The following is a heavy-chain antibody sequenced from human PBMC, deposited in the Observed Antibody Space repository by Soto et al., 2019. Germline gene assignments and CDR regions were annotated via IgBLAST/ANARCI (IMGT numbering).Heavy chain of an antibody. CDR3: ARRYSSAFDI. CDR2: IYYSGST. V-gene: IGHV4-59*08. J-gene: IGHJ3*02. D-gene: IGHD6-13*01. Sequence: QVQLQESGPGLVKPSETLPLTCTVSGGSISSYYWSWIRQPPGKGLEWIGYIYYSGSTNYNPSLKSRVTISVDTSKNQFSLKLSSVTAADTAVYYCARRYSSAFDIWGQGTMVTVSS. CDR1: GGSISSYY.